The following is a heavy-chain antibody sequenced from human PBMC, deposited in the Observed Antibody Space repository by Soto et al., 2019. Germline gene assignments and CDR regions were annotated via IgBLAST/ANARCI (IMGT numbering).Heavy chain of an antibody. D-gene: IGHD3-3*01. V-gene: IGHV3-23*01. Sequence: GSLRLSCAASGFTFSSYAMSWVRQAPGKGLEWVSAISGSGGSTYYADSVKGRFTISRDNSKNTLYLQMNSLRAEDTAVYYCAKEKSYYDFWSGSPSYGMDVWGQGTTVTVSS. CDR1: GFTFSSYA. CDR3: AKEKSYYDFWSGSPSYGMDV. J-gene: IGHJ6*02. CDR2: ISGSGGST.